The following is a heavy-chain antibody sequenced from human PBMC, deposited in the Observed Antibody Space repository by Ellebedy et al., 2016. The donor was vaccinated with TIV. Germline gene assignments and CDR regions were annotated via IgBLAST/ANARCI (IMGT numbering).Heavy chain of an antibody. CDR3: ASTVTTSHYFDY. J-gene: IGHJ4*02. CDR1: GDSINSYY. Sequence: MPGGSLRLSCTVSGDSINSYYWSWIRQPPGKGLEWIGYIFYSGSTNYNPSLKSRVTISVDTSKNQFSLKLSSVTAADTAVYYCASTVTTSHYFDYWGQGTLVTVSS. V-gene: IGHV4-59*08. D-gene: IGHD4-17*01. CDR2: IFYSGST.